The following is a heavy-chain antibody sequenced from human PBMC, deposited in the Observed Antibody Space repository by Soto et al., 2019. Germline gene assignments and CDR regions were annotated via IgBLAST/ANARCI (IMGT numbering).Heavy chain of an antibody. J-gene: IGHJ3*02. CDR1: GGSISSSIYY. D-gene: IGHD6-13*01. V-gene: IGHV4-39*02. CDR2: IYYKGST. Sequence: SETLSLTCTVSGGSISSSIYYWGWIRQPPGKGLEWIGSIYYKGSTFYIPSLKSRVTISQDTSKNHFSLKLASVTAADTAVYYCARRWAAAGTHALDIWGQGTVVTSSS. CDR3: ARRWAAAGTHALDI.